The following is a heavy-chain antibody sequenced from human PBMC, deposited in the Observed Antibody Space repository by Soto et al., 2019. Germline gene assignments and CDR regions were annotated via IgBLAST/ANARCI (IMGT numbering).Heavy chain of an antibody. CDR3: ATESPVLPFTAGAYHYYNGMDV. D-gene: IGHD2-2*01. Sequence: SVKVSCKASGFTFTRSAVQWVRQARGQRLEWIGWVVVNSDNTNYAQKFQDRVTITRDMSTSTSYMELTSLGSEDTAVYYCATESPVLPFTAGAYHYYNGMDVWGQGTTVTVSS. CDR2: VVVNSDNT. J-gene: IGHJ6*02. V-gene: IGHV1-58*01. CDR1: GFTFTRSA.